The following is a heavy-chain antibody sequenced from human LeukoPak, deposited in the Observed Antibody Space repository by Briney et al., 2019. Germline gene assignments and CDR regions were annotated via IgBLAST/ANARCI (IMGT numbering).Heavy chain of an antibody. CDR3: VKDRCVRTTCPEV. CDR2: ISGCGGST. D-gene: IGHD2-2*01. Sequence: PGGSLRLSCAVSGFTFSSDAVSWVPQAPGKGREGVTAISGCGGSTEYADTGKGRVTIPRQNSQNTLYLQINRLRGVDTAVYYCVKDRCVRTTCPEVWGQGTLVTVSS. CDR1: GFTFSSDA. V-gene: IGHV3-23*01. J-gene: IGHJ4*02.